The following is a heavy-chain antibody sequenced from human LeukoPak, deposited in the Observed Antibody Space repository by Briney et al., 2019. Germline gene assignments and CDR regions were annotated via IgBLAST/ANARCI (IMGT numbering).Heavy chain of an antibody. J-gene: IGHJ4*02. CDR3: AWYSRSSEAY. V-gene: IGHV3-7*01. CDR2: IKQDGSEK. D-gene: IGHD6-6*01. CDR1: GFTFSTSW. Sequence: PGGSLRLSCAASGFTFSTSWMSWVRLAPGRGLEWVANIKQDGSEKNYVDSVKGRFTISRDNAKDLLYLQMNSLRVEDTAMYYCAWYSRSSEAYWGREPWSPSPQ.